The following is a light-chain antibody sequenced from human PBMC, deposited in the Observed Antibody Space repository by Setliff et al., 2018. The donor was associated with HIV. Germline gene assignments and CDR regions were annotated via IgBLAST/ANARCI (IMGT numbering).Light chain of an antibody. CDR1: SGSVSTGHF. J-gene: IGLJ3*02. CDR2: STN. CDR3: VLYMGNGVSV. V-gene: IGLV8-61*01. Sequence: QTVGTQEPSFSVFPGGTVTLTGGLRSGSVSTGHFPSWYQQTPGQTPRMLIYSTNTRSSGVPNRFSGSILGNRAALTITGAQADDECDYYCVLYMGNGVSVFGGGTKVTVL.